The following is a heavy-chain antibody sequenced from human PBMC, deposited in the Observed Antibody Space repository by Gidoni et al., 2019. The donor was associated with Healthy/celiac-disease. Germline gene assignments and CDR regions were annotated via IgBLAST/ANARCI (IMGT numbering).Heavy chain of an antibody. V-gene: IGHV1-46*01. Sequence: QVQLVQSGAEVKKPGASVKVSCKASGYTFTRYYMHWVRQAPGQGLEWMGIINPSGGSTSYAQKFQGRVTMTRDTSTSTVYMELSSLRSEDTAVYYCARPLRYCSSTSCFSYDYWGQGTLVTVSS. D-gene: IGHD2-2*01. CDR2: INPSGGST. CDR1: GYTFTRYY. J-gene: IGHJ4*02. CDR3: ARPLRYCSSTSCFSYDY.